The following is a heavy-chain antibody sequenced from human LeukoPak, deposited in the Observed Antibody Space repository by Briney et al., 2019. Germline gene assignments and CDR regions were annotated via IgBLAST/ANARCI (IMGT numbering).Heavy chain of an antibody. J-gene: IGHJ4*02. CDR1: GYSFTSYW. CDR2: IYPGDSDT. D-gene: IGHD3-10*01. Sequence: GESLKISYKGSGYSFTSYWIGWVRQMPGKGLEWMGIIYPGDSDTRYSPSFQGQVTISADKSISTAYLQWSSLKASDTAMYYCARLWFGELLPSPFDYWGQGTLVTVSS. V-gene: IGHV5-51*01. CDR3: ARLWFGELLPSPFDY.